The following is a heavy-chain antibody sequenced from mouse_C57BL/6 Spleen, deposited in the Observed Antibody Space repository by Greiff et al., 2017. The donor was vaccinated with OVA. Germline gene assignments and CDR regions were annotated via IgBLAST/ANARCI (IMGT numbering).Heavy chain of an antibody. CDR3: ARPYGRGNYFDY. CDR2: IHPNSGST. V-gene: IGHV1-64*01. D-gene: IGHD1-1*01. J-gene: IGHJ2*01. Sequence: VQLQQPGAELVKPGASVKLSCKASGYTFTSYWMHWVKQRPGQGLEWIGMIHPNSGSTNYNEKFKSKATLTVDKSSSTAYMQLSSLTSEDSAVYYCARPYGRGNYFDYWGQGTTLTVSS. CDR1: GYTFTSYW.